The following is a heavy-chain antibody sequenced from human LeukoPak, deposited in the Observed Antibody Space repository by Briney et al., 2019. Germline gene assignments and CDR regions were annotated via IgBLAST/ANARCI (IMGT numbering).Heavy chain of an antibody. CDR2: IIPIFGTA. V-gene: IGHV1-69*13. CDR3: AREGRYRYGYNEYHSYMDI. J-gene: IGHJ6*03. CDR1: GGTFRSYA. Sequence: SVKVSCKASGGTFRSYAISWVRQAPGQGLEWMGGIIPIFGTANYAQKFQGRVTITADESTSTAYMELSSLRSEDTAVYYCAREGRYRYGYNEYHSYMDIWGKGTTVTVSS. D-gene: IGHD5-24*01.